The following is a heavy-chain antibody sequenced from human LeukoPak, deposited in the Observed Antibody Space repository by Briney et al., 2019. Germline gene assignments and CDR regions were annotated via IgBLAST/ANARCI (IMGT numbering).Heavy chain of an antibody. CDR1: GYTFTSYG. CDR3: ARSPNQKYCSSTSSYLPDP. J-gene: IGHJ5*02. CDR2: ISAYNGNT. D-gene: IGHD2-2*01. V-gene: IGHV1-18*01. Sequence: ASVKVSCKASGYTFTSYGISWVRQAPGQGLEWMGWISAYNGNTNYAQKLQGRVTMTTDTSTSTAYMELRSLRSDDTAVYYCARSPNQKYCSSTSSYLPDPWGQGTLVTVSS.